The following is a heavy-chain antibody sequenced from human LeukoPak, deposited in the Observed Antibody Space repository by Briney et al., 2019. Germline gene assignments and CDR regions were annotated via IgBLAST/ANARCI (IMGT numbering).Heavy chain of an antibody. CDR1: GFTFSSYG. Sequence: GGSLRLSCAASGFTFSSYGMHWVRQAPGKGLEWVAVIWYDGSNKYYADSVKGRFTISRDNAKNSLYLQMNSLRAEDTALYYCAKDHYYDSSGPPGYWYFDLWGRGTLVTVSS. J-gene: IGHJ2*01. D-gene: IGHD3-22*01. CDR2: IWYDGSNK. CDR3: AKDHYYDSSGPPGYWYFDL. V-gene: IGHV3-33*03.